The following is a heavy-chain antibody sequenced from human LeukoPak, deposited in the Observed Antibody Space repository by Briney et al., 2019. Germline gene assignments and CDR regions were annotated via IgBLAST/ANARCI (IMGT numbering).Heavy chain of an antibody. V-gene: IGHV5-51*01. CDR1: GYSFTSYW. Sequence: GESLKISCKGSGYSFTSYWNGWVRQMPGKGLEWMGIIYPGDSDTRYSPSFQGQVTISADKSISTAYLQWSSLKASDTAMYYCARQISYCSSTSCYTHLDYWGQGTLVTVSS. CDR2: IYPGDSDT. D-gene: IGHD2-2*02. CDR3: ARQISYCSSTSCYTHLDY. J-gene: IGHJ4*02.